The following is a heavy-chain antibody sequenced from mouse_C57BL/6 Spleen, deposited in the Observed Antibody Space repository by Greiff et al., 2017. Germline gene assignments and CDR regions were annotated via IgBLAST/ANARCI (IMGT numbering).Heavy chain of an antibody. CDR2: IHPNSGST. D-gene: IGHD1-1*01. CDR3: ARRDTAVVAAYYFDC. V-gene: IGHV1-64*01. Sequence: QVQLQQPGAELVKPGASVKLSCKASGYTFTSYWMHWVKQRPGQGLEWIGMIHPNSGSTNYNEKFKSKATLTVDKSSSTAYMQLSSLTSEDAAVYYFARRDTAVVAAYYFDCWGQGTTLTVSS. J-gene: IGHJ2*01. CDR1: GYTFTSYW.